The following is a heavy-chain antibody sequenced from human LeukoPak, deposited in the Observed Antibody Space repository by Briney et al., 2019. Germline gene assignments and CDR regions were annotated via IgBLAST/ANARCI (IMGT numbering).Heavy chain of an antibody. Sequence: SETLSLTCAVYGGPFSGYYWSWIRQPPGKGLEWIGEINHSGSTNYNPSLKSRVTISVDTSKNQFSLKLSSVTAADTAVYYCARGRLDRYYFDYWGQGTLVTVSS. CDR2: INHSGST. CDR1: GGPFSGYY. D-gene: IGHD3/OR15-3a*01. J-gene: IGHJ4*02. V-gene: IGHV4-34*01. CDR3: ARGRLDRYYFDY.